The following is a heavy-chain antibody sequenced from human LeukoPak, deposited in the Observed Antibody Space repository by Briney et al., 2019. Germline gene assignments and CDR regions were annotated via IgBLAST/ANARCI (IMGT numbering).Heavy chain of an antibody. V-gene: IGHV4-39*07. CDR1: GGSISSSSHY. CDR3: ARPKGPLPFPFDY. Sequence: SETLSLTCTVSGGSISSSSHYWGWIRQPPGKGLEWIGSMYYRGSTYHNPSLKSRVTISVDTSKNQFSLKLSSVTAADTAVYYCARPKGPLPFPFDYWSQGTLVTVSS. D-gene: IGHD2/OR15-2a*01. J-gene: IGHJ4*02. CDR2: MYYRGST.